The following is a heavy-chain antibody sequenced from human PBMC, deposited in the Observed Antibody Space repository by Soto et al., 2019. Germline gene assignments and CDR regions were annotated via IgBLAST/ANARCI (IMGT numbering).Heavy chain of an antibody. D-gene: IGHD3-10*01. CDR2: ITDDGSTA. Sequence: LRLSCETSGFIFKMYWMHWVRQVPGQGPQWVARITDDGSTAYYAASVEGRFTISRDNAKNALYLQMTSLRPDDTAVYYCTRGPRPTSIGTGVFWGQGTLVTVSS. V-gene: IGHV3-74*01. J-gene: IGHJ4*02. CDR3: TRGPRPTSIGTGVF. CDR1: GFIFKMYW.